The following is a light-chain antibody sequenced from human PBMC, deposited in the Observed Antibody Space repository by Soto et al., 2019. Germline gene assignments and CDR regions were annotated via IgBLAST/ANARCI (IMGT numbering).Light chain of an antibody. V-gene: IGLV1-44*01. J-gene: IGLJ2*01. CDR1: SSNIGSNT. Sequence: QAVVTQPPSASGTPGQRVTISCSGSSSNIGSNTVNWYQQLPGTAPKLLIYSNNQRPSGVHDRFSGSKSGTSASLAISGLQSEDEADYYSAAWDDSLNAVVFGGGTKLTVL. CDR3: AAWDDSLNAVV. CDR2: SNN.